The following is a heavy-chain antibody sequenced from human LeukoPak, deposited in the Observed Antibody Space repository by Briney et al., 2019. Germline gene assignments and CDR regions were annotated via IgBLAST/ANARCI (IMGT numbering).Heavy chain of an antibody. CDR1: GGSISNYY. J-gene: IGHJ4*02. Sequence: PSETLSLTCTVSGGSISNYYWSWIRQPPGKGLEWIGYVSYAGTTGYNPSLRSRVTLSVDTSKNHFSLKLTSVTAADTAVYYCARVPGYCSSTSCPYYFDYWGQGTLVTVSS. CDR2: VSYAGTT. CDR3: ARVPGYCSSTSCPYYFDY. D-gene: IGHD2-2*01. V-gene: IGHV4-59*01.